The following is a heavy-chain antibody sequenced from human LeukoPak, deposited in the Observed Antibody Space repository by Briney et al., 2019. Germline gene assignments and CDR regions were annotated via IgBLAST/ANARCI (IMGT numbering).Heavy chain of an antibody. J-gene: IGHJ5*02. V-gene: IGHV1-69*13. CDR2: IIPIFGSA. Sequence: SVKVSCKASGGTFSSYAISWVRQAPGQGLEWMGGIIPIFGSANYAQKFQGRVTITADESTTTAYMELTGLRSEDTAVYYCAKDEGVANRWFDPWGQGTLVTVSS. CDR1: GGTFSSYA. CDR3: AKDEGVANRWFDP. D-gene: IGHD5-12*01.